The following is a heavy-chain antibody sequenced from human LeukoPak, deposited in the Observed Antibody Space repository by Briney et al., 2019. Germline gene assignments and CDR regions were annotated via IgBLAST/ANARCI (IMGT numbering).Heavy chain of an antibody. J-gene: IGHJ5*01. V-gene: IGHV1-2*02. CDR2: INPNITTT. D-gene: IGHD2-21*02. CDR3: ARGGTICSGSDCYLNWPDS. CDR1: GYTFSGHY. Sequence: EASVKVSCKASGYTFSGHYIHWVRQAPGQGLEWMGWINPNITTTNFAQKFQGRVTLTRDTSISTAYMDLTWLTSDDTAVYYCARGGTICSGSDCYLNWPDSWGQGTLVTVSS.